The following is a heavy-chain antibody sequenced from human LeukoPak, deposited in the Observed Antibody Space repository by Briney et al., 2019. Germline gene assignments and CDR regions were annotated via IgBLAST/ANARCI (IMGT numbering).Heavy chain of an antibody. D-gene: IGHD5-24*01. CDR3: ARGAPRDGYNYEVGFDY. V-gene: IGHV3-72*01. Sequence: GGSLRLSCAASGFTFSDHYMDWVRQAPGKGLEWVGRTRNKANSYTTEYAASVKGRFTIPRDDSKYSLYLQMNSLKTEDTAVYYCARGAPRDGYNYEVGFDYWGQGTLVTVSS. J-gene: IGHJ4*02. CDR2: TRNKANSYTT. CDR1: GFTFSDHY.